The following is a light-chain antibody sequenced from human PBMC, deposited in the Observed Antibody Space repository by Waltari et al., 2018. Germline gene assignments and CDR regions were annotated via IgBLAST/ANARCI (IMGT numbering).Light chain of an antibody. Sequence: DIVMTQSPDSLPVSLGERATMTCKSSESVLYSSNNKDHLAWYQQKPGQSPKLLISWASTREDGVPDRFSGSGSGTDFTLTISSLQAEDVAIYYCQQYFSSPLTFGQGTRLEIK. V-gene: IGKV4-1*01. CDR2: WAS. CDR1: ESVLYSSNNKDH. J-gene: IGKJ5*01. CDR3: QQYFSSPLT.